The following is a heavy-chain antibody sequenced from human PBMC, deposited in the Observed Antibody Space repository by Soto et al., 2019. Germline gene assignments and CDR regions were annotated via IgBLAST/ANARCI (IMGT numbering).Heavy chain of an antibody. V-gene: IGHV1-69*02. CDR3: ARGPLVVLNYFES. CDR1: GGTFRNYP. J-gene: IGHJ4*02. Sequence: QVQLVQSGTEVKKPGSSVKVSCKASGGTFRNYPINWVRQAPGQGLEWMGSIFPLTDIPDYAQNFQPRLTMSADKSTSTGYMELSSLTSDDTAMYFCARGPLVVLNYFESWGQGTLVTVSS. CDR2: IFPLTDIP.